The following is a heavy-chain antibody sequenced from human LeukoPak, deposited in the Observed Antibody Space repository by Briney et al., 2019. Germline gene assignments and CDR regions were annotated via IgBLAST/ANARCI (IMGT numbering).Heavy chain of an antibody. CDR3: ARVGGSYYGPSFFDY. Sequence: ASVKVSCKASGYTFTGYYMHWVRQAPGQGLEWMGWINPNSGGTSYAQKFQGRVTMTRDTSTSTVYMELSSLRSEDTAVYYCARVGGSYYGPSFFDYWGQGTLVTVSS. D-gene: IGHD1-26*01. V-gene: IGHV1-2*02. CDR2: INPNSGGT. CDR1: GYTFTGYY. J-gene: IGHJ4*02.